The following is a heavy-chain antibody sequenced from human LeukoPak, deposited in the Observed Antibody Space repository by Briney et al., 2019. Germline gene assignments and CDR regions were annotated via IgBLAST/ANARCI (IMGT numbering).Heavy chain of an antibody. D-gene: IGHD2-2*01. CDR3: VGGGVHCSSISCYSMDG. Sequence: ASVKVSCKASGYTFTSYGITWVRQAPGQGLEWMGWISPYNGNTNYAQKVQGRVTMTTDTSTSTAYMELRSLRSDDTAVYYCVGGGVHCSSISCYSMDGWGQGTTVTVSS. J-gene: IGHJ6*02. CDR2: ISPYNGNT. CDR1: GYTFTSYG. V-gene: IGHV1-18*01.